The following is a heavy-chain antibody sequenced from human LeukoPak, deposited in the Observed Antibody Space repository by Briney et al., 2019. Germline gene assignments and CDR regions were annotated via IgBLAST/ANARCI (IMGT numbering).Heavy chain of an antibody. J-gene: IGHJ4*02. Sequence: ASVKVSCKASGYTFTGYYMHWVRQAPGQGLEWMGWINPNSGGTNYAQKFQGRVTMTTDTSTSTAYMELRSLGSDDTAVYYCARDGDYYGSGSFGYWGQGTLVTVSS. CDR3: ARDGDYYGSGSFGY. D-gene: IGHD3-10*01. V-gene: IGHV1-2*02. CDR1: GYTFTGYY. CDR2: INPNSGGT.